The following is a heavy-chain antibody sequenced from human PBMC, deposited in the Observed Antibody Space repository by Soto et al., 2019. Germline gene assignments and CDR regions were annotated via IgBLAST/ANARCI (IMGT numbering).Heavy chain of an antibody. CDR3: ARVGLYTIFGVVILPNY. J-gene: IGHJ4*02. CDR1: GYTFTSYG. Sequence: QVQLVQSGAEVKKPGASVKVSCKASGYTFTSYGISWVRQAPGQGLEWMGWISAYNGNTNYAQKLQGRVTMTTDTSTGTAYMGRRSLSSDDTAVYYCARVGLYTIFGVVILPNYWGQGTLVTVSS. V-gene: IGHV1-18*01. CDR2: ISAYNGNT. D-gene: IGHD3-3*01.